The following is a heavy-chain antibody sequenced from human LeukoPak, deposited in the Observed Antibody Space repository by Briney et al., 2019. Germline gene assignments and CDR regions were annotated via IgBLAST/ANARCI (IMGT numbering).Heavy chain of an antibody. Sequence: SVKVSCKASGGNFISYAVSWVRQAPGQGLEWMRGIIPMFGTSNYAQKFRGRVTITTDESTTTAYMELSSLSSEDTAVYYCATYTLSQFWSGYYHFDYWGQGTLVSVSS. D-gene: IGHD3-3*01. J-gene: IGHJ4*02. CDR1: GGNFISYA. CDR2: IIPMFGTS. CDR3: ATYTLSQFWSGYYHFDY. V-gene: IGHV1-69*05.